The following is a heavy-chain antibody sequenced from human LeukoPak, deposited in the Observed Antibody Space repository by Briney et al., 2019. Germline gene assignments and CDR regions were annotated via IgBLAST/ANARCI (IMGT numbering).Heavy chain of an antibody. J-gene: IGHJ4*02. D-gene: IGHD6-19*01. Sequence: SETLSLTCTVSGGSISSYYWSWIRQPPGKGLEWIGYIYYSGSTKYNPSLKSRVTISVDTSKNQFSLKLSSVTAADTAVYYCARESNSGWYTGGVDHWGPGTLVTVSS. CDR1: GGSISSYY. CDR2: IYYSGST. V-gene: IGHV4-59*12. CDR3: ARESNSGWYTGGVDH.